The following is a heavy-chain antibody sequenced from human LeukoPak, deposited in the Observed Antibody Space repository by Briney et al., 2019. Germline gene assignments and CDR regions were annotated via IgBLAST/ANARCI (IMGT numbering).Heavy chain of an antibody. Sequence: SVKVSCKTSGLTFSNSAVQWVRQARGQPLEWIGWIIVGSGITNYAQKVQERITITRDMSTSTAFMELRSLGSEDTAVYYCAAEIYGGDSDCCSFDIWGQGTVVTVSS. D-gene: IGHD4-23*01. CDR1: GLTFSNSA. CDR2: IIVGSGIT. CDR3: AAEIYGGDSDCCSFDI. J-gene: IGHJ3*02. V-gene: IGHV1-58*01.